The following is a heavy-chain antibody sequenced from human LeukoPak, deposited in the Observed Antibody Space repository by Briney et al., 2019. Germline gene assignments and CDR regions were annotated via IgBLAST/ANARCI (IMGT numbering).Heavy chain of an antibody. V-gene: IGHV4-39*01. CDR1: GGSISSSSYY. CDR3: ARIGYSYGPRGAFDI. D-gene: IGHD5-18*01. CDR2: IYYSGST. Sequence: KPSETLSLTCTVSGGSISSSSYYWGWIRQPPGKGLEWIGSIYYSGSTYYNPSLKSRVTISVDTSKNQFSLKLSSVTAADTAVYYCARIGYSYGPRGAFDIWGQGTMVTASS. J-gene: IGHJ3*02.